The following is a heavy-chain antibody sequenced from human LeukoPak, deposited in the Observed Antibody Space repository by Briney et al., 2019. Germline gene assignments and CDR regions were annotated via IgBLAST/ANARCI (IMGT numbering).Heavy chain of an antibody. Sequence: SETLSLTCTVSGGSINSYYWSWIRQPPGKGLEWIGYFYYSGNTNYNPSLRSRVTISVDTSKNQFSLKLSSVTAADTAVYYCARGHSYGYYWGQGTLVTVSS. CDR2: FYYSGNT. J-gene: IGHJ4*02. V-gene: IGHV4-59*01. D-gene: IGHD5-18*01. CDR1: GGSINSYY. CDR3: ARGHSYGYY.